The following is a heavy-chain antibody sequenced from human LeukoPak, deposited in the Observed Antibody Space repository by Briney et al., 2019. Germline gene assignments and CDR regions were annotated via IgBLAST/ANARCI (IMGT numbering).Heavy chain of an antibody. V-gene: IGHV4-34*01. J-gene: IGHJ4*02. D-gene: IGHD3-22*01. CDR2: INHSGST. Sequence: SETLSLTCAVYGGSFSDYYWSLIRQPPGKGLEWIGEINHSGSTNYNPSLKSRVTISVDTSKDQFSLKLSSVTAADTAVYYCARALPLNYCESSGFYFPFDYWGQGTLVTVSS. CDR1: GGSFSDYY. CDR3: ARALPLNYCESSGFYFPFDY.